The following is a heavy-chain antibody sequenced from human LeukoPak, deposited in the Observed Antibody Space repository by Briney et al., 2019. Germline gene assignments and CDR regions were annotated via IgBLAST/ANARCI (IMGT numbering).Heavy chain of an antibody. CDR1: GFTFTSYS. CDR3: AKSKSSGWYYFDY. CDR2: ISRSSRYI. D-gene: IGHD6-19*01. Sequence: SGGSLRLSCAASGFTFTSYSMNWVRQAPGKGLEWVSSISRSSRYIYYADSVKGRFTISRDNSKNTLYLQINSLRAEDTAVYYCAKSKSSGWYYFDYWGQGTLVTVSS. J-gene: IGHJ4*02. V-gene: IGHV3-21*04.